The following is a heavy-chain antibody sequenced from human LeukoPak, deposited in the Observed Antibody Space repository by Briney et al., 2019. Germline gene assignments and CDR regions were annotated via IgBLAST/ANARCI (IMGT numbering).Heavy chain of an antibody. CDR3: ARGEYYGSGSYYPGDY. Sequence: SETLSLTCAVSGGSISSGGYYWSWIRQHPGKGLEWIGYIHNSGSTYYNPSLKSPVSISVDTSKSHFSLRLSSVTAADTAVYYCARGEYYGSGSYYPGDYWGQGTLVTVSS. CDR2: IHNSGST. D-gene: IGHD3-10*01. V-gene: IGHV4-31*11. J-gene: IGHJ4*02. CDR1: GGSISSGGYY.